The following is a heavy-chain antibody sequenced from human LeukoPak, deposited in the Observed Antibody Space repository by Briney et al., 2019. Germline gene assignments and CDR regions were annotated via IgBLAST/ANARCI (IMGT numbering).Heavy chain of an antibody. V-gene: IGHV1-2*02. J-gene: IGHJ3*02. CDR2: INPNSGGT. Sequence: GASVKVSCKASGYTFTGYYMHWVRQAPGQGLEWMGWINPNSGGTNYAQKFQGRVTMTRDTSISTAYMELSRLRSDDTAVYYCARPASGSYDAFDIWGQGTMVTVSS. D-gene: IGHD1-26*01. CDR3: ARPASGSYDAFDI. CDR1: GYTFTGYY.